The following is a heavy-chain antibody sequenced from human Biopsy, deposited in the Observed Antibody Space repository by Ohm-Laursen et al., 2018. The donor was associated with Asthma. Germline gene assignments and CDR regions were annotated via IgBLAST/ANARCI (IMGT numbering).Heavy chain of an antibody. CDR3: ARAIHGGNSDRLDFYYYGLDI. V-gene: IGHV1-69*01. J-gene: IGHJ6*02. CDR1: GYTFSNYG. D-gene: IGHD4-23*01. Sequence: SSVKVSCKASGYTFSNYGIAWVRQAPGQGLEWMGGILPIFGTADYAQKFQARVTISADESTSTVYMELSSLRSEDTAVYYCARAIHGGNSDRLDFYYYGLDIWGQGTTVTVSS. CDR2: ILPIFGTA.